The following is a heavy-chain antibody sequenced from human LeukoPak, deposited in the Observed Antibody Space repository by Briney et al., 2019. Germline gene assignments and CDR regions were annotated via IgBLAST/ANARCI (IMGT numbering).Heavy chain of an antibody. Sequence: SETLSLTCTVSGVSMRTYYWSRIRQPPGKGLEWIGYIYHSGSTYYNPSLKSRVTISVDRSKNQFSLKLSSVTAADTAVYYCARVKSSSWYYFDYWGQGTLVTVSS. V-gene: IGHV4-59*12. J-gene: IGHJ4*02. CDR2: IYHSGST. CDR1: GVSMRTYY. D-gene: IGHD6-13*01. CDR3: ARVKSSSWYYFDY.